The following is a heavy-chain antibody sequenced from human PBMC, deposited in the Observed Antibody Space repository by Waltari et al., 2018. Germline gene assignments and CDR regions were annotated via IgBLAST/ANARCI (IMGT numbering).Heavy chain of an antibody. D-gene: IGHD5-12*01. J-gene: IGHJ4*02. Sequence: VQLVDSGVGLIEPGGYLSLSCAASGFTVLYNVMGWVRQTPGKGLGWVSVIYAAGGTYYADSVKGRFTISRDTSKSTLYLQMDSLRVEDSAVYYCARAGLGSPLEWQRMFDSWGQGTLVTVSS. CDR2: IYAAGGT. V-gene: IGHV3-53*01. CDR3: ARAGLGSPLEWQRMFDS. CDR1: GFTVLYNV.